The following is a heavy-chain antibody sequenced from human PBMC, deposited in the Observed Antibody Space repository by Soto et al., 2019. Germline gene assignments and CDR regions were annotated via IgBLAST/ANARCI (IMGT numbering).Heavy chain of an antibody. J-gene: IGHJ6*03. D-gene: IGHD3-3*01. Sequence: GGSLRLSCAASGFTFSSYGMHWVRQAPGKGLEWVAVIWYDGSNKYYADSVKGRFTISRDNSKNTLYLQMNSLRAEDTAVYYCARDRNDFWSGYYYYMDVWGKGTTVTVSS. CDR3: ARDRNDFWSGYYYYMDV. CDR2: IWYDGSNK. CDR1: GFTFSSYG. V-gene: IGHV3-33*01.